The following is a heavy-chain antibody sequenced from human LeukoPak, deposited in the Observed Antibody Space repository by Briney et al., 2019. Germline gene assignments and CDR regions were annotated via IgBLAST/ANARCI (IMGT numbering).Heavy chain of an antibody. CDR3: ARDRLYCGGDCYQLDL. CDR1: GFTFSSYE. J-gene: IGHJ2*01. Sequence: GGSLRLSCAASGFTFSSYEMNWVRQAPGKGLEWVSYISSSGSTIYYADSVKGRFIIPRDNAKNSLYLQMNSLRAEDTAVYYCARDRLYCGGDCYQLDLWGRGTLVTVSS. V-gene: IGHV3-48*03. D-gene: IGHD2-21*02. CDR2: ISSSGSTI.